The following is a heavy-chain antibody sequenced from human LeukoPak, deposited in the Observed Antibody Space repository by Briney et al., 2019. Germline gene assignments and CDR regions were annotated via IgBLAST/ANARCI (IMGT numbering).Heavy chain of an antibody. CDR1: GFIVSSNF. Sequence: GGSLRLSCVASGFIVSSNFMSWVRQAPGKGLEWVSIIYSGDKTSYADSVRGRFTISRDISNNTLYLQMTSLRVEDTGIYHCARDGNRGFSGYDPFEDWGQGTLVTVSS. V-gene: IGHV3-66*01. J-gene: IGHJ4*02. D-gene: IGHD5-12*01. CDR2: IYSGDKT. CDR3: ARDGNRGFSGYDPFED.